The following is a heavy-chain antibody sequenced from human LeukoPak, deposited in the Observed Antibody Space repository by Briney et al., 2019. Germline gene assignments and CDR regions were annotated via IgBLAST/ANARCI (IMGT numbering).Heavy chain of an antibody. V-gene: IGHV4-34*01. J-gene: IGHJ6*02. Sequence: SETLSLTCTVSGGSISSYYWSWIRQPPGKGLEWIGEINHSGSTNYNPSLKSRVTISVDTSKNQFSLKLSSVTAADTAVYYCATYYYGSGSYQTRGSYGMDVWGQGTTVTVSS. D-gene: IGHD3-10*01. CDR3: ATYYYGSGSYQTRGSYGMDV. CDR2: INHSGST. CDR1: GGSISSYY.